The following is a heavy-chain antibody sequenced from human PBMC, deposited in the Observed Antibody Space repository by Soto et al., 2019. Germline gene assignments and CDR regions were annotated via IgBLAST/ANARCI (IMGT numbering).Heavy chain of an antibody. CDR3: ARGARVGANIYYFDY. CDR1: GGTFSSYA. V-gene: IGHV1-69*13. Sequence: SVKVSCKASGGTFSSYAISWVRQAPGQGLEWMGGIIPIFGTANYAQKFQGRVTITADESTSTAYMELSSLRSEDTAVYYCARGARVGANIYYFDYWGQGTLVTVSS. CDR2: IIPIFGTA. J-gene: IGHJ4*02. D-gene: IGHD1-26*01.